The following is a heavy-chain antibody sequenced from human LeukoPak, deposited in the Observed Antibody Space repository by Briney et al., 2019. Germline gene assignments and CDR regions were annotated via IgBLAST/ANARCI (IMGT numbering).Heavy chain of an antibody. Sequence: GGSLRLSCAASEFTFSDYYMSWIRQAPGKGLEWVSYISSSGSTRYYADSVKGRFTISRDNSKNTVYLQMNSLRTEDTAVYYCAKEYCSGDCYSDFFDYWGQGTLVTVSS. J-gene: IGHJ4*02. CDR2: ISSSGSTR. CDR1: EFTFSDYY. CDR3: AKEYCSGDCYSDFFDY. V-gene: IGHV3-11*04. D-gene: IGHD2-21*02.